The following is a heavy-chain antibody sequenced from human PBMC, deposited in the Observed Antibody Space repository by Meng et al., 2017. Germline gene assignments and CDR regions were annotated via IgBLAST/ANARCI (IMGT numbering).Heavy chain of an antibody. V-gene: IGHV1-69*02. CDR2: IIPILGIA. CDR3: ARAYSYGYPYDY. J-gene: IGHJ4*02. Sequence: SVNVSCKASGGTFSSYTISWVRQAPGQGLEWMGRIIPILGIANYAQKFQGRVTITADKSTSTAYMELSSLRSEDTAVYYCARAYSYGYPYDYWGQGTLVTVSS. D-gene: IGHD5-18*01. CDR1: GGTFSSYT.